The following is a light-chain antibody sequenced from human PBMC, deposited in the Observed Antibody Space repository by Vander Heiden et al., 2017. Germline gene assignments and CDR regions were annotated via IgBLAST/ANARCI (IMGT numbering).Light chain of an antibody. CDR1: SGSIASNY. V-gene: IGLV6-57*01. J-gene: IGLJ3*02. CDR2: EDN. Sequence: NFMLTQPHSVSESPGKTVTISCTSSSGSIASNYVQWYQQRPGSSPTTVIYEDNHRPSGVPDRFSGSIDSSSTSAYLTISGLKTEDEADYYCPSYDSSNLVFGGGTKLTVL. CDR3: PSYDSSNLV.